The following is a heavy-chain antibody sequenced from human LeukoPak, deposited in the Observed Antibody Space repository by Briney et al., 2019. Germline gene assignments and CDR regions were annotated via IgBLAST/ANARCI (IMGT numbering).Heavy chain of an antibody. J-gene: IGHJ4*02. D-gene: IGHD3-22*01. CDR2: MNPNSGNT. Sequence: ASVKVSCKASGYTFSSYDINWVRQATGHGLEWMGWMNPNSGNTGFAQKFQGRVTITRDTSINTAYMELSNLRSEDTAVYYCARVSQTPAYYYTSGYYYHGYWGQGTRVTVSS. CDR3: ARVSQTPAYYYTSGYYYHGY. CDR1: GYTFSSYD. V-gene: IGHV1-8*01.